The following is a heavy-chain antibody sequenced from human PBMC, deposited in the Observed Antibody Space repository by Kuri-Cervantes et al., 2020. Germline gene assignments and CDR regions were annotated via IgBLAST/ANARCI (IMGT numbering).Heavy chain of an antibody. V-gene: IGHV4-59*12. Sequence: SETLSLTCTVPGGSISSYYWSWIRQPPGKGLEWIGYIYYSGSTNYNPSLKSRVAISVDTSKNQFSLKLSSVTAADTAVYYCARSPSAIAVAGTGAFDIWGQGTMVTVSS. D-gene: IGHD6-19*01. CDR1: GGSISSYY. J-gene: IGHJ3*02. CDR3: ARSPSAIAVAGTGAFDI. CDR2: IYYSGST.